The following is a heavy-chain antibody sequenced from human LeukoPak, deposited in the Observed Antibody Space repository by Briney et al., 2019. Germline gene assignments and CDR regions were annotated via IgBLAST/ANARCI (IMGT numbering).Heavy chain of an antibody. CDR2: IYYSGRT. J-gene: IGHJ4*02. CDR1: GGSISSRSYY. CDR3: AGREAGRPVDY. V-gene: IGHV4-39*01. D-gene: IGHD1-26*01. Sequence: PSETLSLTCIVSGGSISSRSYYWGWIRHPPGKGLEGIGSIYYSGRTYYNPSPKSRVTISVETYKNQFSLKLSSVTAADTAVYYCAGREAGRPVDYWGQGTLVTVSS.